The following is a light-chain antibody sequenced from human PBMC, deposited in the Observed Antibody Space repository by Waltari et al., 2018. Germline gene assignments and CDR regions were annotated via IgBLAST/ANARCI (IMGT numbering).Light chain of an antibody. J-gene: IGKJ2*01. CDR1: QSISSY. CDR3: QQSYSTPYT. Sequence: DIQMTQSPSSLSASGGDRVTITCRASQSISSYLNWYQQKPGKAPKLLIYAASSLQSGVPSRFSGSGSGPDFTLTISSLQPEDFATYYCQQSYSTPYTFGQGTKLEIK. CDR2: AAS. V-gene: IGKV1-39*01.